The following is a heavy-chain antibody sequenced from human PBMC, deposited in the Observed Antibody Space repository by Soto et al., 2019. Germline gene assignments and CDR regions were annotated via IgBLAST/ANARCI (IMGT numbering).Heavy chain of an antibody. J-gene: IGHJ6*02. Sequence: SETLSLTYAVYGGSFSGYYWSWIRQPPGKGLEWIGEINHSGSTNYNPSLKSRVTISVDTSKNQFSLKLSSVTAADTAVYYCARTSRIAVAESPKYYYYGMDVWGQGTTVTVSS. D-gene: IGHD6-19*01. CDR3: ARTSRIAVAESPKYYYYGMDV. CDR1: GGSFSGYY. CDR2: INHSGST. V-gene: IGHV4-34*01.